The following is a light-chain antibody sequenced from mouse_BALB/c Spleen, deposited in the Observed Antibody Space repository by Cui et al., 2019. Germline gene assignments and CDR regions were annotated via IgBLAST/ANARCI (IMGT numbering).Light chain of an antibody. CDR1: QNVGTN. CDR3: QQYNSYPFT. J-gene: IGKJ4*01. CDR2: SAS. Sequence: DIVMTQSQKFMSTSVGDRVSVTCKASQNVGTNVAWYQQKPGQSPKALIYSASYRYSGVPDRFTGSGSGTDFTPTISNVQSEDLAEYFCQQYNSYPFTFGSGTKLEIK. V-gene: IGKV6-15*01.